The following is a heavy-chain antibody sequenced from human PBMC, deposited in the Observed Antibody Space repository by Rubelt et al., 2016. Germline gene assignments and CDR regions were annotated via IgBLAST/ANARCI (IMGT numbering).Heavy chain of an antibody. J-gene: IGHJ3*02. D-gene: IGHD1-26*01. CDR1: GGSISDNYYY. CDR3: ASERRMEGPTSAFDI. CDR2: IYYSGSS. Sequence: QLQLQESGPGLVKPSETLSLTCTVSGGSISDNYYYWGWIRQPPGKELEWIGYIYYSGSSTYNHSLRSRVTISVDPSKNQFSLKLTSGSAADTAVYYCASERRMEGPTSAFDIWGQGTMVTVSS. V-gene: IGHV4-61*05.